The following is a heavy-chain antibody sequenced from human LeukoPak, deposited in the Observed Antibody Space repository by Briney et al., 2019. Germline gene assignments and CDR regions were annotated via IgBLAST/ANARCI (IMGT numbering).Heavy chain of an antibody. CDR1: GFTFSSYS. CDR3: AREGGESPSYYFDY. V-gene: IGHV3-21*01. Sequence: GGSLRLSCAASGFTFSSYSMNWVRQAPGKGLEWVSSISSSSSYTYYADSVKGRFTISRDNAKNSLYLQMNSLRAEDTAVYYCAREGGESPSYYFDYWGQETLVTVSS. CDR2: ISSSSSYT. J-gene: IGHJ4*02. D-gene: IGHD3-10*01.